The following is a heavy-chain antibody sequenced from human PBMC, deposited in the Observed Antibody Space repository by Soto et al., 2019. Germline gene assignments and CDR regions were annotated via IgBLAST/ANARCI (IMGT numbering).Heavy chain of an antibody. J-gene: IGHJ6*02. CDR2: IYYSGST. V-gene: IGHV4-39*01. CDR3: ARHGQVPAAMVERSYYYYYGMDV. CDR1: GGSISSSSYY. D-gene: IGHD2-2*01. Sequence: QLQLQESGPGLVKPSETLSLTCTVSGGSISSSSYYWGWIRQPPGKGLEWIGSIYYSGSTYYNPSLKSRVTISVDTSKNQFSLKLSSVTATDTAVYYCARHGQVPAAMVERSYYYYYGMDVWGQGTTVSVSS.